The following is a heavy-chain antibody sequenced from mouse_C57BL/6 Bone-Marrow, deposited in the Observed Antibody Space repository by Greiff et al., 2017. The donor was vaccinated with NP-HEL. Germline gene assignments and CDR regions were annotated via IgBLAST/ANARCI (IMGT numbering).Heavy chain of an antibody. Sequence: LVESGGGLVKPGGSLKLSCAASGFTFSSYAMSWVRQTPEKRLEWVATISDGGSYTYYPDNVKGRFTISRDNAKNNLYLQMSHLKSEDTAMYYCARDDDYGSSYGDAMDYWGQGTSVTVSS. CDR3: ARDDDYGSSYGDAMDY. CDR1: GFTFSSYA. J-gene: IGHJ4*01. CDR2: ISDGGSYT. V-gene: IGHV5-4*01. D-gene: IGHD1-1*01.